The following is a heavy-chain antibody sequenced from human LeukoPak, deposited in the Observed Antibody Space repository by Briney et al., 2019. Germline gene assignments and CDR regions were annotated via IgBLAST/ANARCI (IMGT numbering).Heavy chain of an antibody. CDR1: GFTFSSYG. V-gene: IGHV3-30*02. CDR2: IRYDGRNK. Sequence: GGSLRLSCAASGFTFSSYGMHWVRQAPGKGLEWVAFIRYDGRNKYYTDSLEGRFTISRDNSKNTLYLQTNSLRAEDTAVYYCAKDGASGYSSNCYFDYWGQGTLVTVSS. CDR3: AKDGASGYSSNCYFDY. J-gene: IGHJ4*02. D-gene: IGHD6-13*01.